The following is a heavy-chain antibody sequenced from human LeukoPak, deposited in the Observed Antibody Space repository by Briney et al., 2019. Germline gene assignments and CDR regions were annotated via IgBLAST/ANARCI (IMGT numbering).Heavy chain of an antibody. CDR2: IRQDGDTK. Sequence: QPGGSLRLSCVVSGFTFNRCWMNWVRQAPGKGLEWVANIRQDGDTKYYVDSVKGRFTISRDNAMNSLYLQMNSLRAEDTAIYYCARSLPYGTTWYGRSDFWGQGTLVTVSS. J-gene: IGHJ4*02. CDR1: GFTFNRCW. D-gene: IGHD6-13*01. V-gene: IGHV3-7*03. CDR3: ARSLPYGTTWYGRSDF.